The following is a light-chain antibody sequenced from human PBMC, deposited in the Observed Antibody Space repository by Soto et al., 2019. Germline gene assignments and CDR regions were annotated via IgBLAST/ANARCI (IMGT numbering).Light chain of an antibody. J-gene: IGLJ2*01. Sequence: QAVVTQPPSASETPGQRVTISCSGSSSNIGSNYVYWYQQLPGTAPKLLIHSNNQRPSGVPDRFSGSKSGTSASLAIGGLRSEDEADYYCGAWDDSLSGPVFGGGTKLTVL. V-gene: IGLV1-47*02. CDR2: SNN. CDR1: SSNIGSNY. CDR3: GAWDDSLSGPV.